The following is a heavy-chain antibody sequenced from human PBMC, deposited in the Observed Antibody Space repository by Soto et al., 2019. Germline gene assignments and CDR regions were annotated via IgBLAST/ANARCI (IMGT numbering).Heavy chain of an antibody. D-gene: IGHD7-27*01. CDR3: TTGARVGAQDY. Sequence: EEQLVESGGGLVQPGGSLGLSCVASGFTISSYWMNWVRQVPGKGLVWVSRINSDGRSTSYAESVKGRFTISRDNAKSTLYLQMKSLRVEDTAVYYCTTGARVGAQDYWGQGTLVTVSS. J-gene: IGHJ4*02. CDR2: INSDGRST. V-gene: IGHV3-74*01. CDR1: GFTISSYW.